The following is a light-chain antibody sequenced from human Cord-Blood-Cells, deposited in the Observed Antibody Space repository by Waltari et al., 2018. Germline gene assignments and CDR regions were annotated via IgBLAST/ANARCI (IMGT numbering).Light chain of an antibody. CDR2: AAS. Sequence: IQMTPSQSSLSASVRYGVTTPCRASPSICSYLNWYQPKPAKAPKLLIYAASSLQSGVPSRSSGSGSGTDCTLTISSLQPEDFATYYCQQSYSTPFTFGPGTKVDIK. CDR3: QQSYSTPFT. CDR1: PSICSY. J-gene: IGKJ3*01. V-gene: IGKV1-39*01.